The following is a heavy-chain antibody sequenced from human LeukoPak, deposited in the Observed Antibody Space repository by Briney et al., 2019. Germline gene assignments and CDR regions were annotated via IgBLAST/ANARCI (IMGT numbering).Heavy chain of an antibody. CDR3: AKGRAGNYYYDSSDY. J-gene: IGHJ4*02. CDR1: GYTFTSYD. D-gene: IGHD3-22*01. V-gene: IGHV1-8*01. Sequence: ASVKVSCKTSGYTFTSYDLNWVRQATGQGLEWMGWVNPNSGNTSYAQKFQGRVTMTRDMSTSTVYMELSSLRSEDTAVYYCAKGRAGNYYYDSSDYWGQGTLVTVSS. CDR2: VNPNSGNT.